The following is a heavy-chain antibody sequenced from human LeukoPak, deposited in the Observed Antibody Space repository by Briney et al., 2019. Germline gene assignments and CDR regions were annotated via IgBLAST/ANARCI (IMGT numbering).Heavy chain of an antibody. Sequence: GGSLRLSCAASGFTFSSYSMNWVRQAPGKGLEWVSSISSSSSYIYYADSVKGRFTISRDNAKNSLYLQMNSLRAEDTAVYYCARDRYCSGGSCYDAEDFQHWGQGTLVTVSS. D-gene: IGHD2-15*01. CDR3: ARDRYCSGGSCYDAEDFQH. J-gene: IGHJ1*01. V-gene: IGHV3-21*01. CDR2: ISSSSSYI. CDR1: GFTFSSYS.